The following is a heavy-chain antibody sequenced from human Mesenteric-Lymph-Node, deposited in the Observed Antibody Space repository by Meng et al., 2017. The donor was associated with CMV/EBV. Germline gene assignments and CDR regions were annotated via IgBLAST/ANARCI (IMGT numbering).Heavy chain of an antibody. CDR2: IIPMFDTP. V-gene: IGHV1-69*06. CDR3: ARAHPAEMVRGVNTFDN. D-gene: IGHD3-10*01. Sequence: WVRQDHGQGLEWVGGIIPMFDTPHYAQKFQGRDTITADISTTTDYLEVSSLRSEDTAVYFCARAHPAEMVRGVNTFDNWGQGTLVTVSS. J-gene: IGHJ4*02.